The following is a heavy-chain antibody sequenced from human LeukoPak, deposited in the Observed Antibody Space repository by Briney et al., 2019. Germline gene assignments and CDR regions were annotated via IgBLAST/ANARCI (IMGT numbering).Heavy chain of an antibody. CDR2: IKSKTDGWTT. J-gene: IGHJ4*02. CDR1: GFTFSSYD. V-gene: IGHV3-15*01. D-gene: IGHD2-21*02. Sequence: NAGGALRLSCAASGFTFSSYDMTWVRQAPGKGLEWVGRIKSKTDGWTTDYAAPVKGRFTISRDDSKNTLYLQMNSLKTEDTAVYYCTTLPRVTHSYWGQGTLVTVSS. CDR3: TTLPRVTHSY.